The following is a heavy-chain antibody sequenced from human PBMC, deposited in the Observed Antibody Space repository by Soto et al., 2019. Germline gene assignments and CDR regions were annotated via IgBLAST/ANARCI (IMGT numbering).Heavy chain of an antibody. CDR1: GGTFSSYA. J-gene: IGHJ6*02. V-gene: IGHV1-69*06. Sequence: GASVKVSCKASGGTFSSYAMSWVRQAPGQGLEWMGGIIPIFGTANYAQKFQGRVTITADKSTSTAYMELSSLRSEDTAVYYCASGAVVPAAISGAGIGYYYYGMDVWGQGTTVTVSS. D-gene: IGHD2-2*02. CDR3: ASGAVVPAAISGAGIGYYYYGMDV. CDR2: IIPIFGTA.